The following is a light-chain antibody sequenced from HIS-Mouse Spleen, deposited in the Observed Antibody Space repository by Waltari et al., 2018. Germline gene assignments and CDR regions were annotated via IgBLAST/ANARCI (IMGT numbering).Light chain of an antibody. J-gene: IGLJ3*02. V-gene: IGLV1-47*01. CDR3: AAWDDSLSGWV. CDR2: RNN. CDR1: SSNIGRTY. Sequence: QSVLTQPPSASGTPGQRVTISCSGRSSNIGRTYVYWYQQLPGTAPKLLIYRNNQRPSGVPDRFSGSKSGTSASLAISGLRSEDEADYYCAAWDDSLSGWVFGGGTKLTVL.